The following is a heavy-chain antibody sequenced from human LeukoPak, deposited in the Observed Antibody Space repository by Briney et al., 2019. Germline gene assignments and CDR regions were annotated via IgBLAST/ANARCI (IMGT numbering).Heavy chain of an antibody. Sequence: SETLSLTCSVSGGSISNYSWNWIRQPPGKGLEWIGSIYHSGSTYYNPSLKSRVTISVDTSKNQFSLKLSSVTAADTAVYYCAREAGYSSSWYATGYYYYYMDVWGKGTTVTVSS. D-gene: IGHD6-13*01. CDR3: AREAGYSSSWYATGYYYYYMDV. V-gene: IGHV4-59*12. CDR2: IYHSGST. CDR1: GGSISNYS. J-gene: IGHJ6*03.